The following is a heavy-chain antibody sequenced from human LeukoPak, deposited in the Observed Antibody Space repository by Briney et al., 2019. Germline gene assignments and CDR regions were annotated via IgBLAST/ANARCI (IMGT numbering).Heavy chain of an antibody. CDR1: GGTFSSYA. D-gene: IGHD5-18*01. Sequence: SVKVSCKASGGTFSSYAISWVRQAPGQGLEWMGRIIPIFGTANYAQKFQGRVTITTDESTSTAYMELSSLRSEGTAVYYCARDRGYSYVQDAFDIWGQGTMVTVSS. CDR2: IIPIFGTA. V-gene: IGHV1-69*05. CDR3: ARDRGYSYVQDAFDI. J-gene: IGHJ3*02.